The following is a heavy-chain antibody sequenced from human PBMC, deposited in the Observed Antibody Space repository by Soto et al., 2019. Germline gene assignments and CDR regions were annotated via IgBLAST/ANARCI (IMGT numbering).Heavy chain of an antibody. Sequence: QVHLVQSGAEVKKPGSSVKVSCKASGGTFSSYAISWVRQAPGQGLEWMGGFIPIFGTTNYAQKFQGRVTITADESTSTAYMGLSSLRSEDTAVYYCTRARGRRYNDGRGYYYSAYCGQGTLVTVSS. J-gene: IGHJ4*02. CDR2: FIPIFGTT. V-gene: IGHV1-69*01. CDR3: TRARGRRYNDGRGYYYSAY. D-gene: IGHD3-22*01. CDR1: GGTFSSYA.